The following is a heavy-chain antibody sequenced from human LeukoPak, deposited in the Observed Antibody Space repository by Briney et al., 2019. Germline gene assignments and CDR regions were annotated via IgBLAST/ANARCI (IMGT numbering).Heavy chain of an antibody. D-gene: IGHD3-10*01. CDR1: GGSFSGYY. Sequence: SETLSLTCAVYGGSFSGYYWSWIRQPPGKGLEWIGKINHSGSTNYNPSLKSRVTISVDTSKNQFSLKLSSVTAADTAVYYCARSPSRRPPYYYGSGSYYTLWGQGTLVTVSS. V-gene: IGHV4-34*01. CDR2: INHSGST. J-gene: IGHJ4*02. CDR3: ARSPSRRPPYYYGSGSYYTL.